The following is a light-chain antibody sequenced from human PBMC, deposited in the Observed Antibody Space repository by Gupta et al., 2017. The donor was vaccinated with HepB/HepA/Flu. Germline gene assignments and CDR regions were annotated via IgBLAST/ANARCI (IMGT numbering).Light chain of an antibody. CDR2: DDS. CDR1: NIGSYS. J-gene: IGLJ2*01. Sequence: SYVLTQPPSVSVAPGETARISRGGNNIGSYSVHWYQQKPGQAPVLVVYDDSDRPSGIPERFSGSNPGNTATLIINRVEVGDEGDYYCQVWESDSDHPVVFGGGTKLTVL. CDR3: QVWESDSDHPVV. V-gene: IGLV3-21*02.